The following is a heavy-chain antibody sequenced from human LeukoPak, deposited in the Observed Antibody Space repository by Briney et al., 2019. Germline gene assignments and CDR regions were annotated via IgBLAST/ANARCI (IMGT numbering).Heavy chain of an antibody. D-gene: IGHD5-24*01. Sequence: SETLSLTCSVSGDSMSSSSYYWVWIRQSPGQGLEWIGSIYFSGTTYYSASLRSRATLSTSGNQFSLKLTSVIAADTAVYYCARLYLPATRFDYWGQGTLVTVSS. CDR3: ARLYLPATRFDY. CDR2: IYFSGTT. J-gene: IGHJ4*02. CDR1: GDSMSSSSYY. V-gene: IGHV4-39*01.